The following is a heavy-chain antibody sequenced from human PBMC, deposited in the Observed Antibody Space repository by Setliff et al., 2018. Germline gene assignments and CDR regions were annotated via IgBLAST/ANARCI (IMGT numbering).Heavy chain of an antibody. CDR1: GGSISSSNW. J-gene: IGHJ3*02. Sequence: SETLSLTCAVSGGSISSSNWWSWVRQPPGKGLEWIGEINHSGSTNYNPSFNSRVTILVDTSKNQFSLKLSSVTAADTAVYYCAEGGYRAVGNAFDIWGQGTMVTVSS. V-gene: IGHV4-4*02. D-gene: IGHD5-18*01. CDR3: AEGGYRAVGNAFDI. CDR2: INHSGST.